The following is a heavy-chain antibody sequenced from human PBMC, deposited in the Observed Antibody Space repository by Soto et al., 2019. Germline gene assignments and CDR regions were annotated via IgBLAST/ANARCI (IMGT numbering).Heavy chain of an antibody. CDR2: ISPGDSET. D-gene: IGHD3-10*01. J-gene: IGHJ6*02. CDR3: ARDTTNRGSSGRYYNVGGMDV. Sequence: EVQLVQSGAEVKKPGESLKISCKGSGYSFTSYWIGWVRQMPGKGLEWMGIISPGDSETTYSPSFQGLVTFSADKSINTAYLQWSSLKASDTAMYYCARDTTNRGSSGRYYNVGGMDVWGQGTTVTGSS. CDR1: GYSFTSYW. V-gene: IGHV5-51*03.